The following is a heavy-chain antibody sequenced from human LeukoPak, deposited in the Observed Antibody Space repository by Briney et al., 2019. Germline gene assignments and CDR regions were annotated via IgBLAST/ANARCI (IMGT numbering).Heavy chain of an antibody. Sequence: GRSLRLSCAASGFTFSSYAMHWVRQAPGKGLEWISYITSSRSKTSYADSVKGRFSISRDNAKNSLYLQMNSLRAEDTAVYYCAREGPVAESSFGFDVWGQGAMVTVSS. CDR2: ITSSRSKT. CDR3: AREGPVAESSFGFDV. D-gene: IGHD6-19*01. CDR1: GFTFSSYA. V-gene: IGHV3-48*03. J-gene: IGHJ3*01.